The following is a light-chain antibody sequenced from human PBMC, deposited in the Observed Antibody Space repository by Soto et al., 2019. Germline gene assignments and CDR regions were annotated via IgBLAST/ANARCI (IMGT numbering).Light chain of an antibody. CDR3: QQYGSSPLT. Sequence: EIVLTQSPGTLSLSPGERATLSCRASQSVASNYLAWYQQKPGQAPRLLIFGASNRATGIPDRFSGSGSGTDFTLTISRLDPEDFAVYYCQQYGSSPLTFGQGTKVDIK. V-gene: IGKV3-20*01. CDR2: GAS. J-gene: IGKJ1*01. CDR1: QSVASNY.